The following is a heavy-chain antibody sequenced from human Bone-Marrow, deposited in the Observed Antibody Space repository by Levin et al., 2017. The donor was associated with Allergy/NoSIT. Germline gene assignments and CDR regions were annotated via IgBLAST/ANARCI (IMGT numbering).Heavy chain of an antibody. CDR3: AKDMDIVVGPVFDP. Sequence: LSLTCAASGFTFTNSAMGWVRPAPGKGLEWVSGVSASGLTSYSADSVKGRFTISRDNLNSTLFLQMNSLRAEDTAIYYCAKDMDIVVGPVFDPWGKGTLVTVSS. CDR2: VSASGLTS. J-gene: IGHJ5*02. D-gene: IGHD2-2*03. V-gene: IGHV3-23*01. CDR1: GFTFTNSA.